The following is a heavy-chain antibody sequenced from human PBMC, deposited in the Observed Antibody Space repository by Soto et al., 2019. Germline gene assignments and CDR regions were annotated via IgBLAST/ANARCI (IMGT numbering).Heavy chain of an antibody. J-gene: IGHJ5*02. D-gene: IGHD1-20*01. CDR2: ISTYNGNT. Sequence: QVQLVQSGPEVKKPGASVKVSCKASGYTFSNSGFSWMRQAPGQGLEWMGWISTYNGNTNYAQKFQGRLSMTTDTSTSTAFMELRTLRSDDTAVYYCARDEYNKGRNWLNPWGQGTLVTVTS. V-gene: IGHV1-18*01. CDR1: GYTFSNSG. CDR3: ARDEYNKGRNWLNP.